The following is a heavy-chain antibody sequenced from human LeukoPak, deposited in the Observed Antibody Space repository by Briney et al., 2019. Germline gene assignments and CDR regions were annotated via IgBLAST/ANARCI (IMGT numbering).Heavy chain of an antibody. Sequence: SLSLSFVASGFKFNYYAMHWVRPAPGKGLEWVSGLSWHSGSIGYADSVKGRFIISRDNAKNSLYLEMNSLRPEDSALYYCAKETKVGENLYYFDYWGRGTLVTVSS. V-gene: IGHV3-9*01. D-gene: IGHD1-26*01. CDR1: GFKFNYYA. CDR2: LSWHSGSI. J-gene: IGHJ4*02. CDR3: AKETKVGENLYYFDY.